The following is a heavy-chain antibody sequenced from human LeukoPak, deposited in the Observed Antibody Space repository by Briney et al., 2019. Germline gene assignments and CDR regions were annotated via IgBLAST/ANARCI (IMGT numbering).Heavy chain of an antibody. V-gene: IGHV4-31*03. D-gene: IGHD2-2*02. CDR2: ISKSGGT. CDR1: GGSISSDAHY. J-gene: IGHJ4*02. CDR3: ARMYEPLYYFDY. Sequence: PSETLSLTCTVSGGSISSDAHYWSWIRQHPGTGLEWMGYISKSGGTYYNPSLKSRLTISKDTSENQFSLRLSSVAAADTAIYYCARMYEPLYYFDYWGQGTLVTVSS.